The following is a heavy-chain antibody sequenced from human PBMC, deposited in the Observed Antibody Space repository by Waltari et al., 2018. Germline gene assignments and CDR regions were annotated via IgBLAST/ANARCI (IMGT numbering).Heavy chain of an antibody. CDR3: TSLEEVFLYYMNV. V-gene: IGHV3-73*02. D-gene: IGHD3-3*01. J-gene: IGHJ6*03. CDR1: GFTLCGPA. Sequence: EVQLVESGGGLVQPGGSLKLSCAASGFTLCGPAVPWVRQASGKGLEWVGRVRSKANGFAIAYAASVEGRFIISRDDSKNTAYLQMNSLKAEDTAVYYCTSLEEVFLYYMNVWGKGTTVTISS. CDR2: VRSKANGFAI.